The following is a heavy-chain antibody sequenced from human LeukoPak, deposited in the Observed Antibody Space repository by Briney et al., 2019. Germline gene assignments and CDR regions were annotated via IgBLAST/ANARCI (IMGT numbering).Heavy chain of an antibody. Sequence: SETLSLTCTVSGGSISSYYWSWIRQPPGKGLEWIGYIYYSGSTNYNPSLTSRVTISVDTSKNQFSLKLSSVTAADTAVYYCASVTMVRGVISWGRGTLVTVSS. CDR3: ASVTMVRGVIS. CDR2: IYYSGST. CDR1: GGSISSYY. D-gene: IGHD3-10*01. J-gene: IGHJ4*02. V-gene: IGHV4-59*01.